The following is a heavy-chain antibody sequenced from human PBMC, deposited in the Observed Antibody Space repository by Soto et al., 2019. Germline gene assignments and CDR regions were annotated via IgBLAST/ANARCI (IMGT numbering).Heavy chain of an antibody. V-gene: IGHV3-23*01. CDR1: GFTFSNFA. CDR2: ISDGGENT. J-gene: IGHJ4*02. D-gene: IGHD2-2*01. Sequence: EVQLLESGGDLVQPGGSLRISCAASGFTFSNFAMNWVRQAPGKGLEWVSGISDGGENTYYTDSVKGRFTISRDNSKNILYLPMSSLRAEDTAIYYCAKRRYCSSSNCYDFDYWGQGTLVTVSS. CDR3: AKRRYCSSSNCYDFDY.